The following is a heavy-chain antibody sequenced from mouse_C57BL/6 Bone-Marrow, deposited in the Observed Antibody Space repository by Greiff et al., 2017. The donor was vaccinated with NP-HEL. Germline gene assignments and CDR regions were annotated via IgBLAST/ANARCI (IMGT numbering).Heavy chain of an antibody. CDR2: ISNLAYSI. D-gene: IGHD1-1*01. CDR1: GFTFSDYG. V-gene: IGHV5-15*01. CDR3: ARHYGSSYGYFDV. Sequence: EVKVVESGGGLVQPGGSLKLSCAASGFTFSDYGMAWVRQAPRKGPEWVAFISNLAYSIYYADTVTGRFTISRENAKNTLYLEMSRLRSEDTAMYYCARHYGSSYGYFDVWGTGTTVTVSS. J-gene: IGHJ1*03.